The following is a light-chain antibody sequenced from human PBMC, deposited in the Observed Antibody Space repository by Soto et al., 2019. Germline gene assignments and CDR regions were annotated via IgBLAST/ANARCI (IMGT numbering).Light chain of an antibody. Sequence: QSVLTQPASVSGSPGQSLTISCTGTSGDVGRYDSVSWYKHRPGKAPKVMIFEVSKRPSGVSDRFSGSKSGNTASLTISGLQAEDEADYYCCSDAGSSTYVFGTGTKVTVL. CDR3: CSDAGSSTYV. V-gene: IGLV2-23*02. J-gene: IGLJ1*01. CDR1: SGDVGRYDS. CDR2: EVS.